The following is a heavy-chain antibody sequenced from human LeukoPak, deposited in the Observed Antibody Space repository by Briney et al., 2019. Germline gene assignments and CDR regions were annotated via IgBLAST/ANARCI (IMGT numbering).Heavy chain of an antibody. CDR1: GGSIGSSSYY. CDR2: IYYSGST. D-gene: IGHD6-13*01. V-gene: IGHV4-39*01. J-gene: IGHJ4*02. Sequence: SETLSLTCTVSGGSIGSSSYYWGWIRQPPGKGLEWIGSIYYSGSTYYNPSLRSRVTISVDTSKNQFSLKLSSVTVADTAVYYCARHESAATNWGQGTLVTVSS. CDR3: ARHESAATN.